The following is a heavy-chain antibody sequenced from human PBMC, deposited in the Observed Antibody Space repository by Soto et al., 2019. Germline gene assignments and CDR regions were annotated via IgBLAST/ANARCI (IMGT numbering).Heavy chain of an antibody. D-gene: IGHD2-2*01. J-gene: IGHJ4*02. Sequence: ASVKVSCKASGYTFTSYDINWVRQATGQGLEWMGWMNPNSGNTGYAQKFQGRVTMTSNTSISTAYMELSSLRSEDTAVYYCARCSSTSCYYSHWGQGTLVTVSS. CDR2: MNPNSGNT. V-gene: IGHV1-8*01. CDR3: ARCSSTSCYYSH. CDR1: GYTFTSYD.